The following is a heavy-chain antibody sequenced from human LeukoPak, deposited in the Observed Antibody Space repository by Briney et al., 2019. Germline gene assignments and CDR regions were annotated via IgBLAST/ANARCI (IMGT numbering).Heavy chain of an antibody. J-gene: IGHJ6*02. V-gene: IGHV3-74*01. CDR3: ARGVTGTLSGLYGMDV. Sequence: PRGSLRLSCAASGFTFGSYWMHWVRQTPGKGLVWVSRIHSVGSETSYADSVKGRFTISRDNAKNTLFLQMSSLRAEDTAVYYCARGVTGTLSGLYGMDVWGQGTTVTVSS. CDR1: GFTFGSYW. CDR2: IHSVGSET. D-gene: IGHD1-7*01.